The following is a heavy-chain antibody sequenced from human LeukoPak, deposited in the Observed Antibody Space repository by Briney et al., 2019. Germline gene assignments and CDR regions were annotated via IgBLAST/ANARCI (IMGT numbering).Heavy chain of an antibody. CDR3: ARDSGTTGEVKFDP. CDR2: ISGSGTI. J-gene: IGHJ5*02. CDR1: GGSLNSY. D-gene: IGHD3-10*01. Sequence: SETLSLTCTVSGGSLNSYWSWIRQPAGKGLEWIGRISGSGTITYNPALQSRLSISIDTSKNQFSLKLMSVTAADTAVYYCARDSGTTGEVKFDPWGQGTLVTVSS. V-gene: IGHV4-4*07.